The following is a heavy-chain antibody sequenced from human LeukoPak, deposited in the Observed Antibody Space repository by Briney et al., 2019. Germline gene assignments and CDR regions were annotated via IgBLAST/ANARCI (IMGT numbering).Heavy chain of an antibody. CDR3: AKMTTVTMAFDY. J-gene: IGHJ4*02. D-gene: IGHD4-17*01. Sequence: PGGSLRLSCAASGFTFSSYGMHWVRQAPGKGLEWVAVISYGASNKYYADSVKGRFTISRDNSKNTLYLQMNSLRAEDTAVYYCAKMTTVTMAFDYWGQGTLVTVSS. CDR2: ISYGASNK. V-gene: IGHV3-30*18. CDR1: GFTFSSYG.